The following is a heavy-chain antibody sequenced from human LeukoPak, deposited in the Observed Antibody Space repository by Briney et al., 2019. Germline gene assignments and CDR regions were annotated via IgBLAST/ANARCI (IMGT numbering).Heavy chain of an antibody. V-gene: IGHV4-59*08. J-gene: IGHJ4*02. CDR1: GGSISSYY. CDR2: INYSGST. D-gene: IGHD2-15*01. CDR3: AIHDPAATSAPLN. Sequence: SETLSLTCTVSGGSISSYYWSWIRQPPGKGMEWIGYINYSGSTKYNPSLKSQVTISVDTSKSQFSLKLSSVTAADTAVDYCAIHDPAATSAPLNWGQGTLVTVSS.